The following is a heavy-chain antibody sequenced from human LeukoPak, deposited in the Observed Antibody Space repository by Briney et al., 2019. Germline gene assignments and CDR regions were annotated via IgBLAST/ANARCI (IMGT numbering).Heavy chain of an antibody. D-gene: IGHD6-6*01. V-gene: IGHV4-34*01. J-gene: IGHJ4*02. Sequence: NPSQTLSLPCAVYGGSFSGYYWSWIRQPPGKGLEWIGEINHSGSTNYNPSLKSRVTISVDTSKNQFSLKLSSVTAADTAVYYCARRGSMTGPPPLWGQGTLVTVSS. CDR2: INHSGST. CDR3: ARRGSMTGPPPL. CDR1: GGSFSGYY.